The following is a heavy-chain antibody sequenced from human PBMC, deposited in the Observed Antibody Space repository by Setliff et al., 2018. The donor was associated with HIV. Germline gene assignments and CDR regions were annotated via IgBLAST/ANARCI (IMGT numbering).Heavy chain of an antibody. Sequence: SETLSLTCTVSGDSISSGGYYWSWIRQHPGKGLEWIGYIYYSGSTYYNPSLKSRVTISVDTSKNQFSLKLSSVTAADTAVYYCARYYYYDSNGQPWYFDLWGRGTLVTVSS. CDR2: IYYSGST. J-gene: IGHJ2*01. V-gene: IGHV4-31*03. D-gene: IGHD3-22*01. CDR1: GDSISSGGYY. CDR3: ARYYYYDSNGQPWYFDL.